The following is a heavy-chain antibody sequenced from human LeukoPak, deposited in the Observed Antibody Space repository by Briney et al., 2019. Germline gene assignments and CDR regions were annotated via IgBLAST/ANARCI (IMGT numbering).Heavy chain of an antibody. Sequence: PGGSLRLSCVASGFTFSTYWMSWVRQAPGKGLEWVANLKQDGSVKHYVDSVKGRFTISRDNAKNSLYLQMNSLRAEDTAVYYCARAIVGATIDAFDIWGQGTMVTVSS. D-gene: IGHD1-26*01. V-gene: IGHV3-7*04. J-gene: IGHJ3*02. CDR2: LKQDGSVK. CDR3: ARAIVGATIDAFDI. CDR1: GFTFSTYW.